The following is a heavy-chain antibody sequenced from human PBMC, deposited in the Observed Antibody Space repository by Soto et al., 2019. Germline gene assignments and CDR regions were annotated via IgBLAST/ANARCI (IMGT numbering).Heavy chain of an antibody. CDR3: APDKGGDGLRTYSCAYGMAV. V-gene: IGHV3-11*01. CDR1: GFTFSDYY. J-gene: IGHJ6*01. CDR2: ISSSGSTI. D-gene: IGHD5-12*01. Sequence: QVQLVESGGGLVKPGGSLRLSCAASGFTFSDYYMSWIRQAPGKGWEWVSYISSSGSTIYYADSVKGRFTISRDHAKSPRYPQMSSLRAEATAVHYCAPDKGGDGLRTYSCAYGMAVWGQGTRVTVSS.